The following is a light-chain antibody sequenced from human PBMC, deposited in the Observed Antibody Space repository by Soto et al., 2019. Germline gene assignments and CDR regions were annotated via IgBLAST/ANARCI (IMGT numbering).Light chain of an antibody. CDR1: QSVSSN. Sequence: EIVMTQSPATLSVSPGERATLSCRASQSVSSNLAWYQQNPGQAPRLLIYGASTRATGIPARFSGSGSGTEFTLTISSLQSEDFAVYYCQQYNNWPRRLGQWTKVDIK. J-gene: IGKJ1*01. CDR3: QQYNNWPRR. V-gene: IGKV3-15*01. CDR2: GAS.